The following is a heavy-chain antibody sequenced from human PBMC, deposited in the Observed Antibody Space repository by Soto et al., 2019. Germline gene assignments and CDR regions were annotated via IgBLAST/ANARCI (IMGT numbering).Heavy chain of an antibody. Sequence: GASVKVSCKASGYTFTSYGISWVRQAPGQGLEWMGWISAYNGNTNYAQKLQGRVTMTTDTSTSTAYMELRSLRSDDTAVYYCAREVGLWFGELKDYYYGMDVWGQGXTVTVYS. D-gene: IGHD3-10*01. CDR1: GYTFTSYG. J-gene: IGHJ6*02. CDR3: AREVGLWFGELKDYYYGMDV. V-gene: IGHV1-18*01. CDR2: ISAYNGNT.